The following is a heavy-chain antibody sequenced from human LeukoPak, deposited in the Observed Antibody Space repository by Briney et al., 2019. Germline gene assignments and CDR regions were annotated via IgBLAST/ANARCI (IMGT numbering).Heavy chain of an antibody. J-gene: IGHJ1*01. CDR1: GFTFSDHY. V-gene: IGHV3-72*01. D-gene: IGHD1-26*01. CDR2: TRNKANSYTT. CDR3: AKDSRSGSYRAEYFQH. Sequence: TGRSLRLSCAASGFTFSDHYMDWVRQAPGKGLEWVGRTRNKANSYTTEYAASVKGRFTISRDNSKNTLYLQMNSLRAEDTAVYYCAKDSRSGSYRAEYFQHWGQGTLVTVSS.